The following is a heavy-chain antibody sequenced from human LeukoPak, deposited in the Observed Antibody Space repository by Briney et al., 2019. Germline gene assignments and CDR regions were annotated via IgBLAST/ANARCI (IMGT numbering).Heavy chain of an antibody. Sequence: SETLSLTCAVYGGSLSGYYWSWIRQPPGKGLEWIGEINHSGSTNYNPSLKSRVTISVDTSKNQFSLKLSSVTAADTAVYYCARPQQEGYWGQGTLVTVSS. CDR1: GGSLSGYY. D-gene: IGHD6-13*01. CDR2: INHSGST. J-gene: IGHJ4*02. CDR3: ARPQQEGY. V-gene: IGHV4-34*01.